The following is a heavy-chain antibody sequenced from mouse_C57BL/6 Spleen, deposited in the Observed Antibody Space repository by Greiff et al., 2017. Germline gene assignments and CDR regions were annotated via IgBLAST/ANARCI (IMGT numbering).Heavy chain of an antibody. J-gene: IGHJ4*01. D-gene: IGHD1-1*01. CDR1: GFTFSSYG. CDR2: ISSGGSYT. CDR3: ARQRYYYVGDYYAMDY. V-gene: IGHV5-6*02. Sequence: DVMLVESGGDLVKPGGSLKLSCAASGFTFSSYGMSWVRQTPDKRLEWVATISSGGSYTYYPDSVKGRFTISRDNAKNTLYLQMSSLKSEDTAMYYCARQRYYYVGDYYAMDYWGQGTSVTVAS.